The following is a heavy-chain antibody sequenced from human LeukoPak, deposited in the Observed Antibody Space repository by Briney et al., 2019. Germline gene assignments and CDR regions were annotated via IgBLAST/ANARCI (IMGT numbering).Heavy chain of an antibody. J-gene: IGHJ3*02. V-gene: IGHV4-59*01. D-gene: IGHD3-10*01. CDR3: ARDFKIGYGSGSHYAFDI. CDR2: IYYSGST. Sequence: ASETLSLTCTVSGGSISSYYWSWLRQPPGKGLEWIGYIYYSGSTNYNPSLKSRVTISVDTSKNQFSLKLSSVTAADTAVYYCARDFKIGYGSGSHYAFDIWGQGTMVTVSS. CDR1: GGSISSYY.